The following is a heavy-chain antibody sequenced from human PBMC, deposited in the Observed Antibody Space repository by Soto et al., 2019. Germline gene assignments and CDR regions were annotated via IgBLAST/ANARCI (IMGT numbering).Heavy chain of an antibody. CDR3: AKGPSPVQRERRATAFDP. V-gene: IGHV3-23*01. CDR2: ISGSGGST. CDR1: GFTFSSYA. Sequence: PGGSLRLSCAASGFTFSSYAMSWVRQAPGKGLKWVSAISGSGGSTYYADSVKGRFTISRDNSKNTLYLQMNSLRAEDTAVYYFAKGPSPVQRERRATAFDPWGEGTLVTVVS. J-gene: IGHJ5*02. D-gene: IGHD1-1*01.